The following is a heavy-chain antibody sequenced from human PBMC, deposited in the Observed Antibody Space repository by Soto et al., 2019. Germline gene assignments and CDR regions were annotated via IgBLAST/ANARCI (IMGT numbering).Heavy chain of an antibody. CDR1: GGSISSYY. Sequence: SETLSLTCTVSGGSISSYYWSWIRQPPGKGLEWIGYIYYSGSTNYNPSLKSRVTISVDTSKNQFSLKLSSVTAADTAVYYCARHYYDILTGYRWFDPWGQGTLVTVSS. J-gene: IGHJ5*02. CDR2: IYYSGST. V-gene: IGHV4-59*08. CDR3: ARHYYDILTGYRWFDP. D-gene: IGHD3-9*01.